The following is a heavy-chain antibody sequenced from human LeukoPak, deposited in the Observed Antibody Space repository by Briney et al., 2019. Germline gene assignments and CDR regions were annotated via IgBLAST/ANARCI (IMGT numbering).Heavy chain of an antibody. J-gene: IGHJ4*02. V-gene: IGHV4-59*01. D-gene: IGHD3-22*01. CDR1: GGSISNYY. CDR3: ARAGYYDSSGYYHFDY. CDR2: IDDSGST. Sequence: SGTLSLTCTVSGGSISNYYWSWIRQPPGKGLEWIGYIDDSGSTNYNPSLKSRVTISVDTSKNQFSLKLRSVTAADTAVYYCARAGYYDSSGYYHFDYWGQGTLVTVSS.